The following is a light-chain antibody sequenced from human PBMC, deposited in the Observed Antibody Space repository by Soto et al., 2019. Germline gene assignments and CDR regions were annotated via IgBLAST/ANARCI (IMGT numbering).Light chain of an antibody. CDR1: SSNIGAGYD. CDR3: QSHDTSLSGSRV. CDR2: GNN. V-gene: IGLV1-40*01. J-gene: IGLJ1*01. Sequence: QSVLTQPPSVSGAPGQRVTISCTGSSSNIGAGYDVHWYQQLPGTAPKLLIYGNNNRPSGVPDRFSGSKSGTSASLAITGLLPEDEADYYCQSHDTSLSGSRVFGTGTTLTVL.